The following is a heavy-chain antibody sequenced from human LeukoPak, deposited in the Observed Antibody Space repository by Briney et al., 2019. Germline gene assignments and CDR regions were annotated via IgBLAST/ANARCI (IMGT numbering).Heavy chain of an antibody. CDR1: GFTFSNYW. CDR3: ARDLAYSRLDY. V-gene: IGHV3-7*01. J-gene: IGHJ4*02. CDR2: INPDGNKK. Sequence: GGSLRLSCAASGFTFSNYWMDWVRQAPGKGLEWVASINPDGNKKYSADSVKGRFTISRDNAENSLYLQMNSLRVEDTAFYYCARDLAYSRLDYWGQGMLVTVSS. D-gene: IGHD5-18*01.